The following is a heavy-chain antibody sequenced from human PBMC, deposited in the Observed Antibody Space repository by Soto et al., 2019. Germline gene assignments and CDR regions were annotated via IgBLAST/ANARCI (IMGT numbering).Heavy chain of an antibody. CDR1: GGSISSGGYY. Sequence: QVQLQESGPGLVKPSQTLSLTCTVSGGSISSGGYYWSWIRQHPGKGLEWIGYIYYSGSTYYNPSLKSRVTISVDTSKNQFSLKLSSVTAADTAVYYCAREVGGMVRGVIDYWGQGTLVTVSS. CDR2: IYYSGST. J-gene: IGHJ4*02. V-gene: IGHV4-31*03. CDR3: AREVGGMVRGVIDY. D-gene: IGHD3-10*01.